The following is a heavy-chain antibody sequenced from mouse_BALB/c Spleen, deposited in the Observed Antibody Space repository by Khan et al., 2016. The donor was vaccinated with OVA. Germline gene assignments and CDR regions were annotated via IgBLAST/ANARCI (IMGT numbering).Heavy chain of an antibody. D-gene: IGHD1-1*01. Sequence: QVQLKESGAELAKPGASVKMSCKASGYTFINYWILWVKQRPGQGLEWIGYINPSTGYTEYNQNFKDKATLTADKSSSTAYMQLSSLTSEDSAVYYCARRGLRGYFDYWGQGTTVTVSA. J-gene: IGHJ2*01. CDR2: INPSTGYT. V-gene: IGHV1-7*01. CDR1: GYTFINYW. CDR3: ARRGLRGYFDY.